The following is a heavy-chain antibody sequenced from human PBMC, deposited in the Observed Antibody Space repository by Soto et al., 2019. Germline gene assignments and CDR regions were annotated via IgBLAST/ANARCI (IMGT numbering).Heavy chain of an antibody. Sequence: PGESLKISCKGSGYSFTSYWIGWVRQMPGKGLEWMGIIYPGDSDTRYSPSFQGQVTISADKSISTAYLQWSSLKASDTAMHYCASNTAMVTKTYYYYGMDVWGQGTTVTVSS. V-gene: IGHV5-51*01. D-gene: IGHD5-18*01. CDR1: GYSFTSYW. CDR3: ASNTAMVTKTYYYYGMDV. J-gene: IGHJ6*02. CDR2: IYPGDSDT.